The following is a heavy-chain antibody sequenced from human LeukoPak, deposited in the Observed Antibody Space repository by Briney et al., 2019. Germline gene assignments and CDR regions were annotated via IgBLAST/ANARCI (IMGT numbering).Heavy chain of an antibody. J-gene: IGHJ4*02. CDR2: IWYDGSNK. D-gene: IGHD2-15*01. V-gene: IGHV3-30*02. CDR1: GFTFSSYG. Sequence: GGSLRLSCAASGFTFSSYGMHWVRQAPGKGLEWVAVIWYDGSNKYYADSVKGRFTISRDNSKNTLCLQMNSLRAEDTAVYYCAKDRRGYCSGGSCYYNFDYWGQGTLVTVS. CDR3: AKDRRGYCSGGSCYYNFDY.